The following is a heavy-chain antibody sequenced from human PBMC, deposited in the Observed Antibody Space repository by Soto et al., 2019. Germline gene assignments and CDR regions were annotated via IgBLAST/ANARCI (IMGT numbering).Heavy chain of an antibody. CDR2: IIPIFGTA. J-gene: IGHJ5*02. CDR3: ARKSGSLSRGWSDP. Sequence: QVQLVQSGAEVKKPGSSVKVSCKASGGTFSSYAISWVRQAPGQGLEWMGGIIPIFGTAHYAQKFQGRVTITADNCARTAYIGRSSLRSEDTAVYYCARKSGSLSRGWSDPWGKGTLVTVSS. V-gene: IGHV1-69*06. CDR1: GGTFSSYA. D-gene: IGHD1-26*01.